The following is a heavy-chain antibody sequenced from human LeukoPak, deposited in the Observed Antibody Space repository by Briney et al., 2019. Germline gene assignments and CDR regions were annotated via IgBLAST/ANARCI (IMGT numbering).Heavy chain of an antibody. CDR2: IIPIFGTP. D-gene: IGHD6-13*01. CDR3: ANRGGGGIGMGILGSYDF. Sequence: SVKVSCKAAGGTFSSNAISWVRQAPGQGLEWMGGIIPIFGTPNYAHNFQDRVTITADESTSTAYMELSALRSEDTAVYYRANRGGGGIGMGILGSYDFWGQGTLVTVSS. CDR1: GGTFSSNA. J-gene: IGHJ4*02. V-gene: IGHV1-69*13.